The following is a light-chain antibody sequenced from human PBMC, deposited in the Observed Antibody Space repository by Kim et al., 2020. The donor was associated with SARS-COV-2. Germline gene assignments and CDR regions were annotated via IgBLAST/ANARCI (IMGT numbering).Light chain of an antibody. CDR1: QSINSW. CDR2: KAS. J-gene: IGKJ4*01. V-gene: IGKV1-5*03. Sequence: DIQMTQSPSTLSASVGDRITITCRASQSINSWLAWYQQKPGKAPKLLIYKASNLESGVTSRFSGSGSGTEFTLTINTLQPDDFATYFCQHYNSHFLNFGGGTKVDIK. CDR3: QHYNSHFLN.